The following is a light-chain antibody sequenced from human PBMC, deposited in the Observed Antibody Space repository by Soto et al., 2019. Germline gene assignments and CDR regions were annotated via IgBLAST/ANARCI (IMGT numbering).Light chain of an antibody. CDR3: CSYAGSSTLVV. CDR1: SSDVGSYNL. V-gene: IGLV2-23*02. Sequence: QSVLTQPASVSGSPGQSITISCTGTSSDVGSYNLVSWYQQHPGKAPKLMIYEVSKRPSGVSNRFSGSKSGNTASLTISGRQAEDEADYYCCSYAGSSTLVVFGGGTKLTVL. J-gene: IGLJ2*01. CDR2: EVS.